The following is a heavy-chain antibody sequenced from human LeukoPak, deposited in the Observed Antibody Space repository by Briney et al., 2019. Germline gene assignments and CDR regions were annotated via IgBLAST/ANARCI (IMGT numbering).Heavy chain of an antibody. D-gene: IGHD1-26*01. Sequence: GGSLRLSWAASELTFSSYAMNWVAKAPGKGLEWVSPVRGSDAGTSYADSVKGRFTISRDNSRNTLYLQMNSLRAEDTAVYYCAKNRGGSYYSGSDYWGQGTLVTVSS. V-gene: IGHV3-23*01. J-gene: IGHJ4*02. CDR2: VRGSDAGT. CDR3: AKNRGGSYYSGSDY. CDR1: ELTFSSYA.